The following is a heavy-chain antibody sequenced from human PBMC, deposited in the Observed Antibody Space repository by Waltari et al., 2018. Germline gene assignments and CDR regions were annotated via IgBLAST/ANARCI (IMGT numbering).Heavy chain of an antibody. CDR1: GGPFSSYA. D-gene: IGHD6-6*01. Sequence: QVQLVQSGAEVKKPGSSVKVSCKASGGPFSSYAIRWVRQAPGQGLEWMGGIIPIFGTANYAQKFQGRVTITADESTSTAYMELSSLRSEDTAVYYCARMSIAARAAFDIWGQGTMVTVSS. CDR2: IIPIFGTA. CDR3: ARMSIAARAAFDI. V-gene: IGHV1-69*01. J-gene: IGHJ3*02.